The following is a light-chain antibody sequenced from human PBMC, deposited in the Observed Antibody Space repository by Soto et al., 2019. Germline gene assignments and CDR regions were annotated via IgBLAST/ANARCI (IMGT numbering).Light chain of an antibody. Sequence: EIVLTQSPGTLSLSPGERATLSCRASQSINTRYSAWYQQKPGQPPRLLIYATSSRAPGIPDRFSGSGSGTDFTLTISRLEPEDFATYCCQQTSAAPFTFGPGTKVDIK. CDR1: QSINTRY. J-gene: IGKJ3*01. CDR3: QQTSAAPFT. V-gene: IGKV3-20*01. CDR2: ATS.